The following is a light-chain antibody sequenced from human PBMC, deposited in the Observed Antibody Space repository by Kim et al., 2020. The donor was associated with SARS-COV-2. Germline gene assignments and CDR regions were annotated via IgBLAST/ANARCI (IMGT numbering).Light chain of an antibody. V-gene: IGKV3-15*01. CDR3: QQSHNFWT. Sequence: EIVMTQSPATLSVSPGERATLSCRASQSVGSNLAWYQQNPGQAPRLLIYGASTRATGISGRFSGSGSGTEFTLTISSLQSEDFAVYYCQQSHNFWTFGQGTKVEIK. CDR2: GAS. J-gene: IGKJ1*01. CDR1: QSVGSN.